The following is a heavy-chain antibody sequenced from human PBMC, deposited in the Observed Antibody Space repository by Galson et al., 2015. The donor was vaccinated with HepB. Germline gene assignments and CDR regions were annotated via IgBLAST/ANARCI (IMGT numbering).Heavy chain of an antibody. D-gene: IGHD2/OR15-2a*01. V-gene: IGHV3-64*01. Sequence: SLRLSCAASGFTFSSYAMHWVRQAPGKGLEYVSAISSNGGSTYYANSVKGRFTISRDNSKNTLYLQIGSLRAEDMAVYYCARGVIEYYFDYWGQGTLVTVSS. J-gene: IGHJ4*02. CDR1: GFTFSSYA. CDR2: ISSNGGST. CDR3: ARGVIEYYFDY.